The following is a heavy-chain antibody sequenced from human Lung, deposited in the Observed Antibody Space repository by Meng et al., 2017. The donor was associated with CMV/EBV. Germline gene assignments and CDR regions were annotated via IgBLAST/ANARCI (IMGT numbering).Heavy chain of an antibody. V-gene: IGHV3-30-3*01. CDR2: ISYDGSKK. D-gene: IGHD3-9*01. Sequence: LTXAASGLPFSSYAMYWVRQAPGKGPEWVAVISYDGSKKDYADSVKGRFTISRDNSQNTLFLQMESLRAEDTAVYYCARCLSDYHIFTGRVNYYGMDVXGQGXTVTVSS. CDR1: GLPFSSYA. J-gene: IGHJ6*02. CDR3: ARCLSDYHIFTGRVNYYGMDV.